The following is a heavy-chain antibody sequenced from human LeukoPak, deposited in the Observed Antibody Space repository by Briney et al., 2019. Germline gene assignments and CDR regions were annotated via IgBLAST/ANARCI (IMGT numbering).Heavy chain of an antibody. CDR3: ATTTMLKYYYYGMDV. CDR2: FDPEGGET. J-gene: IGHJ6*02. D-gene: IGHD2-8*01. V-gene: IGHV1-24*01. Sequence: ASVNVSCKVSLYTLTELSMHWVRPAPGKRGAWVGGFDPEGGETIYAQKFQGRVTMNEDTSTDPAYMELSSLRSDDTAVYYCATTTMLKYYYYGMDVWGQGTTVTVSS. CDR1: LYTLTELS.